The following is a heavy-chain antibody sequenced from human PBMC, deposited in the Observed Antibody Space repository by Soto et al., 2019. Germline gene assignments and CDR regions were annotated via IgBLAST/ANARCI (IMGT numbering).Heavy chain of an antibody. D-gene: IGHD6-19*01. J-gene: IGHJ4*02. CDR1: GFTFSNYN. CDR3: ARAGLAPFDY. CDR2: ITYSSTTI. Sequence: QPGGSLRLSCAASGFTFSNYNMNWVRQTPGKGLEWVSYITYSSTTISYADSVNGRFTISRDNAKNSLYLQMNSLRDEDTAVYYCARAGLAPFDYWGQGTLVTVSS. V-gene: IGHV3-48*02.